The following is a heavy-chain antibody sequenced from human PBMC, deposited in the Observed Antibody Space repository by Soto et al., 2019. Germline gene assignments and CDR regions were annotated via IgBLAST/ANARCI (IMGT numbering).Heavy chain of an antibody. J-gene: IGHJ4*02. D-gene: IGHD2-2*01. V-gene: IGHV1-46*03. CDR2: INPSGGST. CDR3: ARAQRYCSSTSCPSFDY. CDR1: GYTFTSYY. Sequence: ASVKVSCKASGYTFTSYYMHWVRQAPGQGLEWMGIINPSGGSTSYAQKFQGRVTMTRDTSTSTVYMELSSLRSEDTAVYYCARAQRYCSSTSCPSFDYWGQGTLVTVSS.